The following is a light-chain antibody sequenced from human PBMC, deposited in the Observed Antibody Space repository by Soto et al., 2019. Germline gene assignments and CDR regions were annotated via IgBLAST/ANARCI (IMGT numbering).Light chain of an antibody. J-gene: IGKJ3*01. V-gene: IGKV3-11*01. CDR1: QSVGSC. CDR3: QQRNNLPRFT. Sequence: EIVLTQSPATLSLSPGERATLSCRASQSVGSCLAWYQQKPGQVPRLLIYDAAYRATGIPARFSGSGSGTDFTLTVSSLEPEDFAVSYCQQRNNLPRFTFGPGTKVDIE. CDR2: DAA.